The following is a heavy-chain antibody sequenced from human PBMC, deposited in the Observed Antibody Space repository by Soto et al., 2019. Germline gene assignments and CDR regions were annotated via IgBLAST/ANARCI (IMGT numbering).Heavy chain of an antibody. CDR2: IFYSGST. CDR3: VRPVNFYYYYMDV. Sequence: QPQLQESGPGLVKPSETLSLTCTVSGVSISSSSDYWGWIRQPPGKGLEWIGSIFYSGSTYYNPSLESRVTISIDTSKNQFSLKLSSVTAADTAVYYCVRPVNFYYYYMDVWAKGTTVTVSS. J-gene: IGHJ6*03. CDR1: GVSISSSSDY. V-gene: IGHV4-39*01.